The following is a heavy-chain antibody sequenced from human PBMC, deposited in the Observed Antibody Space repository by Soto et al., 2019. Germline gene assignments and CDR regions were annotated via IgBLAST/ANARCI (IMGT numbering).Heavy chain of an antibody. CDR1: GGSISSGGYY. CDR3: ARGGSSWIFY. J-gene: IGHJ4*02. V-gene: IGHV4-31*03. D-gene: IGHD6-13*01. CDR2: IYYSGST. Sequence: SETLSLTCTVSGGSISSGGYYWSWIRQHPGKGLEWIGYIYYSGSTYYNPSLKSRVTISVDTSKNQFSLKLSSVTAADTAVYYCARGGSSWIFYWGQGTLVTVSS.